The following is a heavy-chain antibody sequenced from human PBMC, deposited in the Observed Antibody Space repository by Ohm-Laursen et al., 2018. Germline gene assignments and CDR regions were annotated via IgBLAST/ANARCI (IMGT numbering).Heavy chain of an antibody. CDR2: IYYSGST. CDR1: GGSISSGGYF. D-gene: IGHD4-11*01. V-gene: IGHV4-31*03. J-gene: IGHJ6*02. CDR3: ARGDYNYYYYGMDV. Sequence: TLSLTCTVSGGSISSGGYFWSWIRQHPGKGLEWIGYIYYSGSTYYNPSLKSRVTISVDTSKNQFSLKLSSVTAADTAAYYCARGDYNYYYYGMDVWGQGTTVTVSS.